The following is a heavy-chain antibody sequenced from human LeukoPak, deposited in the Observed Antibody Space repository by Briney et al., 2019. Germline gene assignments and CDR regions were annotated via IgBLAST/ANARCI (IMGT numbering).Heavy chain of an antibody. CDR2: INPNSGGT. D-gene: IGHD3-22*01. CDR1: VYTFTDYY. Sequence: ASVTVSCKSSVYTFTDYYMHWVRQAPGQGLEWMGWINPNSGGTNYAQKFQGRVTMTRDTSISTAYMELSRLRSDDTAVYYCARDGMDSYDSSGYYPIDYWGQGTLVTVSS. CDR3: ARDGMDSYDSSGYYPIDY. J-gene: IGHJ4*02. V-gene: IGHV1-2*02.